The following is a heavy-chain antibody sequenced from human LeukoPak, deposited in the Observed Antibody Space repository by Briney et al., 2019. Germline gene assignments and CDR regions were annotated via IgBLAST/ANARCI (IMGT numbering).Heavy chain of an antibody. V-gene: IGHV4-38-2*02. D-gene: IGHD3-10*01. CDR2: IYHSGST. CDR3: ARHPRYYYGSGPGLY. Sequence: PSETLSLTCTVSGYSISSGYYWGWIRQPPGKGLEWIGSIYHSGSTYYNPSLKSRVTISVDTSKNQFSLKLSSVTAADTAVYYCARHPRYYYGSGPGLYWGQGTLVTVSS. CDR1: GYSISSGYY. J-gene: IGHJ4*02.